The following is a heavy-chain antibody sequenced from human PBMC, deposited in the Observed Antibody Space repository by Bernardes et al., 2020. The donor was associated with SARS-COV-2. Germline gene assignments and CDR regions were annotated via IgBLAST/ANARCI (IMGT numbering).Heavy chain of an antibody. D-gene: IGHD6-19*01. Sequence: ASMKVSCKASGYTFTSYGISWVRQAPGQGLEWMGWISAYNGDTNYAQILQGRVTMTTDTSTSTVYMELRSLRSDDTAVYYCARGAPGYSSGWGYFQHWGQGTLVIVSS. CDR3: ARGAPGYSSGWGYFQH. CDR1: GYTFTSYG. V-gene: IGHV1-18*01. CDR2: ISAYNGDT. J-gene: IGHJ1*01.